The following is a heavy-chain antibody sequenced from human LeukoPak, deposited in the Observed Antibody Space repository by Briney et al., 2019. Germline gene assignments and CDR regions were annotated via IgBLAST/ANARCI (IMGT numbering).Heavy chain of an antibody. V-gene: IGHV4-39*01. Sequence: KPSETLSLTCTVSGGSISSSSYYWGWIRQPPGKGLEWIGSIYYSGSTYYNPSLKSRVTISVDTSKNQFSLKLSSVTAADTAVYYCAGGHYYYDSSGYGGIWGQGTMVTVSS. CDR2: IYYSGST. J-gene: IGHJ3*02. CDR1: GGSISSSSYY. CDR3: AGGHYYYDSSGYGGI. D-gene: IGHD3-22*01.